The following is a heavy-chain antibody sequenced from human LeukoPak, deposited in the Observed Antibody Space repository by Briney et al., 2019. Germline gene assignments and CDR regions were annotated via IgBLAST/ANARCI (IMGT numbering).Heavy chain of an antibody. J-gene: IGHJ4*02. CDR1: GYTFTTYD. CDR2: MNPNSGNT. D-gene: IGHD1-14*01. Sequence: ASVKVSCKASGYTFTTYDINWVRQATGQGLEWMGWMNPNSGNTDYAQKFQGRVTMTRNTSITTAFMELNNLRSEDTAVYYCARGPPEHPQGYWGQGILVTVSS. CDR3: ARGPPEHPQGY. V-gene: IGHV1-8*01.